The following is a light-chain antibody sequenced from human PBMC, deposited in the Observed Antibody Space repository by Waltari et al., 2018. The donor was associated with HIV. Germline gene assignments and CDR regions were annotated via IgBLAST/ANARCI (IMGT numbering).Light chain of an antibody. J-gene: IGKJ1*01. CDR1: QTVRSSY. V-gene: IGKV3-20*01. CDR3: HQYGLSPKT. CDR2: GAS. Sequence: EIVLTQSPGTLSLSPGDRATLSCRTSQTVRSSYVAWYQQRPGQAPRLVIFGASSRATGIPDRFSGSGSGTDFTLTISRLEPEDSATYYCHQYGLSPKTFGQGTNVEIK.